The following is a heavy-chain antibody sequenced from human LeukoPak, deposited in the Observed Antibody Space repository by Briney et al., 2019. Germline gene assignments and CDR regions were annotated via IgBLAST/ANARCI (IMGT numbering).Heavy chain of an antibody. Sequence: GALRLSCAASGFTFNTFGMHWVRQAPGQGLEWAAAIWFDGSVKHYSDAVKGRFTISRDYSLNTLYLQMNSLRVEDTATYYCAKDTAVQFLEPAFWGQGTLVTVSS. J-gene: IGHJ4*02. CDR3: AKDTAVQFLEPAF. V-gene: IGHV3-33*06. CDR1: GFTFNTFG. D-gene: IGHD3-3*01. CDR2: IWFDGSVK.